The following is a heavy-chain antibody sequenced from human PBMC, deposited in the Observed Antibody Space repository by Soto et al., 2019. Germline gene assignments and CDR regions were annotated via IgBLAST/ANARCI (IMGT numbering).Heavy chain of an antibody. Sequence: EVQLLESGGGLVQPGGSLRLSCAASGFTFSSYAMSWVRQAPGKGLEWVSAISGSGGSTYYADSVKGRFTISRDNSKNTLYLQMNSLRAEDTAVYYCAKGRITMVRGVIITVDVWGKGTTVTVSS. CDR3: AKGRITMVRGVIITVDV. V-gene: IGHV3-23*01. CDR2: ISGSGGST. CDR1: GFTFSSYA. D-gene: IGHD3-10*01. J-gene: IGHJ6*04.